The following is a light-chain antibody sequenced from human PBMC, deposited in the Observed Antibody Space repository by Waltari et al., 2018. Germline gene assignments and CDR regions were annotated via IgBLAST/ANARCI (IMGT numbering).Light chain of an antibody. CDR3: QQYNELKT. J-gene: IGKJ1*01. CDR1: QSISSN. V-gene: IGKV3-15*01. CDR2: AAS. Sequence: EIVMTQSPATLSVSPGDRATLSCRASQSISSNLAWYQQKPGQAPRLVIYAASTRATGIPARFSGSGSGTDFTLTISSLQSKDFAVYYCQQYNELKTFGQGTKVEIK.